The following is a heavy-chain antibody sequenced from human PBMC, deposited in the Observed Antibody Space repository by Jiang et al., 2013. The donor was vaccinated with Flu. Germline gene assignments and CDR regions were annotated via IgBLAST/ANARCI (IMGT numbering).Heavy chain of an antibody. CDR2: IHHSGRT. Sequence: KPSETLSLTCTVSGGSITSYYWNWIRQTPGKGLEWIADIHHSGRTNXNPSLKSRVTISVDTSKSQFSLRLRSVTAADTAVYYCAAAGSVWFRTFDYWGQGNLVTVSS. CDR1: GGSITSYY. V-gene: IGHV4-59*08. CDR3: AAAGSVWFRTFDY. D-gene: IGHD6-19*01. J-gene: IGHJ4*02.